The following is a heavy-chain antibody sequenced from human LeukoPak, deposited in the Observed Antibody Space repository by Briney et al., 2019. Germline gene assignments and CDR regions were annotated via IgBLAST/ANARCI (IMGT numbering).Heavy chain of an antibody. CDR3: ATSPSSVAGIVGG. J-gene: IGHJ4*02. D-gene: IGHD6-19*01. CDR1: GFTFSDYF. Sequence: GGSLRLSCAASGFTFSDYFMTWIRLAPGKGLEWVSYISGSGSNKYYADSVKGRFTVSRDNAKNSLYLQMNSLRVEDTAVYYCATSPSSVAGIVGGWGQGTLVTVSS. V-gene: IGHV3-11*04. CDR2: ISGSGSNK.